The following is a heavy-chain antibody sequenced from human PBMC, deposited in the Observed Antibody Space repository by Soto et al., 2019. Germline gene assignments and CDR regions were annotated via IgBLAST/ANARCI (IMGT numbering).Heavy chain of an antibody. CDR2: IYYSGST. Sequence: SETLSLTCTVSGGSISSSSYYWGWIRQPPGKGLEWIGSIYYSGSTYYNPSLKSRVTISVDTSKNQFSLKLSSVTAADTAVYYCARREGVLRFLAWFDPRGQGTLVTVSS. J-gene: IGHJ5*02. CDR3: ARREGVLRFLAWFDP. CDR1: GGSISSSSYY. D-gene: IGHD3-3*01. V-gene: IGHV4-39*01.